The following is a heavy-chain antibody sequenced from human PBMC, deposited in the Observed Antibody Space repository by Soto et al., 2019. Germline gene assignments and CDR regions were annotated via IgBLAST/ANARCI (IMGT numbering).Heavy chain of an antibody. J-gene: IGHJ4*01. CDR2: IKSKTAGGTT. V-gene: IGHV3-15*07. CDR3: TTESDSNMIVIRFDY. D-gene: IGHD3-22*01. CDR1: GFTFSNAW. Sequence: GGSLRLSCAASGFTFSNAWINWVRQAPGKGLEWVGRIKSKTAGGTTDFAAPVKGRFAISRDDSKNMVYLQMNSLKTEDTALYYCTTESDSNMIVIRFDYWGRGSLVTV.